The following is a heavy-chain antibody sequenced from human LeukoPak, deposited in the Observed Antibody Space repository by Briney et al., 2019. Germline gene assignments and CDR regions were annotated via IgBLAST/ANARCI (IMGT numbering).Heavy chain of an antibody. CDR2: IYTSGST. CDR3: ARDQRGDSAYDFDY. J-gene: IGHJ4*02. D-gene: IGHD5-12*01. CDR1: GGSISSYY. Sequence: PSETLSLTCTVSGGSISSYYWSWIRQPAGKGLEWIGRIYTSGSTNYNPSLKSRVTMSVDTSKKQLSLKLRSVTAADTAVYYCARDQRGDSAYDFDYWGQGILVTVSS. V-gene: IGHV4-4*07.